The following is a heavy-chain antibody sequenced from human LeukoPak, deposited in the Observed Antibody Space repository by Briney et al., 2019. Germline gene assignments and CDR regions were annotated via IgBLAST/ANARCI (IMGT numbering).Heavy chain of an antibody. CDR3: ARDSGSYP. CDR1: GGTFSSYA. V-gene: IGHV1-69*04. J-gene: IGHJ5*02. D-gene: IGHD1-26*01. Sequence: SVKVSCKASGGTFSSYAISWVRQAPGQGLEWMGRIIPILGIANYAQKFQGRVTITADKSTGTAYMELSSLRSEDTAVYYCARDSGSYPWGQGTLVTVSS. CDR2: IIPILGIA.